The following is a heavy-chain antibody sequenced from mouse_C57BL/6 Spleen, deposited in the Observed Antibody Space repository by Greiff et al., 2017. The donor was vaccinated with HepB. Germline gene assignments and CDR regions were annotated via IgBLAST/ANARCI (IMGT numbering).Heavy chain of an antibody. V-gene: IGHV1-54*01. Sequence: QVQLKQSGAELVRPGTSVKVSCKASGYAFTNYLIEWVKQRPGQGLEWIGVINPGSGGTNYNEKFKGKATLTADKSSSTAYMQLSSLTSEDSAVYFCARGDGFPWFAYWGQGTLVTVSA. CDR1: GYAFTNYL. D-gene: IGHD2-3*01. CDR2: INPGSGGT. J-gene: IGHJ3*01. CDR3: ARGDGFPWFAY.